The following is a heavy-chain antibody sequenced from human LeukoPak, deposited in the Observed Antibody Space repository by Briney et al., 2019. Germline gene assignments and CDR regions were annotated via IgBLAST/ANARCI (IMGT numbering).Heavy chain of an antibody. D-gene: IGHD2-8*02. CDR1: GFTFSSYA. V-gene: IGHV3-30-3*01. J-gene: IGHJ4*02. Sequence: GGSLRLSCAASGFTFSSYAMHWVRQAPGKGLKWVAVISYDGSNKYYADSVKGRFTISRDNSKNTLYLQMNSLRAEDTAVYYCASLLFFDYWGQGTLVTVSS. CDR3: ASLLFFDY. CDR2: ISYDGSNK.